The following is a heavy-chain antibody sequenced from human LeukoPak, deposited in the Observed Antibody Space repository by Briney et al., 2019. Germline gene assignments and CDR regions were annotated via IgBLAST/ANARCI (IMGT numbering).Heavy chain of an antibody. V-gene: IGHV3-15*01. CDR2: IKSKTDGGTT. Sequence: ETLSLTCAVYGGSFNGYFWSWIRQPPGKGLEWVGRIKSKTDGGTTDYAAPVKGRFTISRDDSKNTLYLQMNSLKAEDTAVYYCTTVDDQMYYYDSSGYYPIDYWGQGTPVTVSS. J-gene: IGHJ4*02. CDR3: TTVDDQMYYYDSSGYYPIDY. CDR1: GGSFNGYF. D-gene: IGHD3-22*01.